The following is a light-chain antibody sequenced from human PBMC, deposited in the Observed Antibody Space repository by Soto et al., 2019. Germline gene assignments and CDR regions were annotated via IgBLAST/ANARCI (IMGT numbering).Light chain of an antibody. CDR2: GAS. V-gene: IGKV3-20*01. CDR1: QSVSSSS. Sequence: EIVLTQSPATLSLSPGERATLSCRASQSVSSSSLAWYQQKPGQAPRLLLYGASSRATGIPDRFSGSGSGTDFTLTISRLEPEDFALYYCQQYADSPRTFGQGTKVEI. CDR3: QQYADSPRT. J-gene: IGKJ1*01.